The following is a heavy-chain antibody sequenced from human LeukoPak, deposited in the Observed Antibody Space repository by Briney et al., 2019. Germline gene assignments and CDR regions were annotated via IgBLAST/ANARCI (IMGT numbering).Heavy chain of an antibody. J-gene: IGHJ4*02. CDR3: AKDKPYYYDSSGGIDY. Sequence: PGGSLRLSCAASGFTFSSYAMSWVRQAPGKGLEWVSAISGSGGSTYYADSVKGRFTISRDNSKNTLYLQMNSLRAEDTAVYYCAKDKPYYYDSSGGIDYWGQGTLVTVSS. CDR2: ISGSGGST. V-gene: IGHV3-23*01. D-gene: IGHD3-22*01. CDR1: GFTFSSYA.